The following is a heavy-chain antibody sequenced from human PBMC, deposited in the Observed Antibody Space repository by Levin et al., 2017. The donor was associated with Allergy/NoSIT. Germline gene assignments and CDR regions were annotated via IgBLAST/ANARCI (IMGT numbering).Heavy chain of an antibody. CDR2: ISSNGGST. CDR3: ARGGSYSSGKYYYYGMDV. CDR1: GFTFSSYA. D-gene: IGHD6-19*01. V-gene: IGHV3-64*01. Sequence: GESLKISCAASGFTFSSYAMHWVRQAPGKGLEYVSAISSNGGSTYYANSVKGRFTISRDNSKNTLYLQMGSLRAEDMAVYYCARGGSYSSGKYYYYGMDVWGQGTTVTVSS. J-gene: IGHJ6*02.